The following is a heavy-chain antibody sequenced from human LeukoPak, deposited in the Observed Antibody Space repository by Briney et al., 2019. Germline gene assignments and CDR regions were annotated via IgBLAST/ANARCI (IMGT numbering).Heavy chain of an antibody. J-gene: IGHJ4*02. CDR1: GFTFSNYA. CDR2: IGDSGGST. Sequence: GGSLRLSCAASGFTFSNYAMNWVRQAPGKGLEWVSAIGDSGGSTYDADSVKGRFTISRDNSKNTLYLQMNSLRAEDTAVYYCAKDTSIGRYCTNGVCSPFDYWGQGTLVTVSS. D-gene: IGHD2-8*01. V-gene: IGHV3-23*01. CDR3: AKDTSIGRYCTNGVCSPFDY.